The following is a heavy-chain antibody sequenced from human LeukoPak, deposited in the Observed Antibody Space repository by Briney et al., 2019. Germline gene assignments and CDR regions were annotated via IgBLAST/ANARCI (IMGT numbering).Heavy chain of an antibody. CDR2: ISYDGGRR. D-gene: IGHD5-12*01. J-gene: IGHJ4*02. Sequence: GGSLRLSCVASAFSISNSAMHWVRQPPGKGLEWVAVISYDGGRRYYADSGTGRFTTSRDNSDNTVSLQMSSLRIEDTAIYYCATDGAGHYFEYSGYFDYWGQGTPVTVSS. V-gene: IGHV3-30-3*01. CDR1: AFSISNSA. CDR3: ATDGAGHYFEYSGYFDY.